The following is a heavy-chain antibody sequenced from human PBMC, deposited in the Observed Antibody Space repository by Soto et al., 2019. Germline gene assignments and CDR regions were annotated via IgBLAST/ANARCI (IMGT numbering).Heavy chain of an antibody. CDR3: ATVFDL. CDR1: GFTFRSHW. Sequence: EVQLVESGGGLVQPGGSLRVSCAASGFTFRSHWIHWVRQAPGKGLEWVSRIETDGGGTSYADSVKGRFTISTDNAKYTVYLQMNGLRAEDTAVYYCATVFDLWGQGTLVTVSS. V-gene: IGHV3-74*01. J-gene: IGHJ5*02. CDR2: IETDGGGT.